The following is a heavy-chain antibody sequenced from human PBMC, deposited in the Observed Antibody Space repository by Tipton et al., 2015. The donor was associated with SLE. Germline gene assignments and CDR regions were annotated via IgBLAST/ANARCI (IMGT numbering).Heavy chain of an antibody. Sequence: TLSLTCAVPGYSISSGYYWGWIRQPPGKGLEWIGSIYHSGSTYYNPSLKSRVTISVDTSKNQFSLKLSSVTAADTAVYYCARLEWELRYFDYWGQGTLVTVSS. V-gene: IGHV4-38-2*01. CDR2: IYHSGST. CDR1: GYSISSGYY. CDR3: ARLEWELRYFDY. D-gene: IGHD1-26*01. J-gene: IGHJ4*02.